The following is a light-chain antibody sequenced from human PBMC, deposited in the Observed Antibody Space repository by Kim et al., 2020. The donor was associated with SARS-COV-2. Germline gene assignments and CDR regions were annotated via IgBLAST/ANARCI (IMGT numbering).Light chain of an antibody. V-gene: IGLV3-19*01. Sequence: SSELTQDPVVSVALGQTVRITCQRDSLRSYYATWYQQKPRQAPVLVIYGRNNRPSGIPDRFSGSASGDTASLTISGTQAEDEADFYCQSRDSGGKVVFGGGTKLTVL. CDR1: SLRSYY. CDR2: GRN. CDR3: QSRDSGGKVV. J-gene: IGLJ2*01.